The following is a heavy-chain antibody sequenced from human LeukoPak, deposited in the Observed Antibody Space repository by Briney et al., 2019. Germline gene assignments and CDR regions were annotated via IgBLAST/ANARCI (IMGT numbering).Heavy chain of an antibody. Sequence: ASVKVSCKASGYTFTSYDISWVRQATGQGLEWMGWMNPNSGNTGYAQKFQGRVTMTRNTSISTAYMELSSLRSEDTAVYYCARGGVLMDYYYYMDVWGKGTTVTVSS. CDR2: MNPNSGNT. D-gene: IGHD2-8*01. CDR3: ARGGVLMDYYYYMDV. V-gene: IGHV1-8*01. CDR1: GYTFTSYD. J-gene: IGHJ6*03.